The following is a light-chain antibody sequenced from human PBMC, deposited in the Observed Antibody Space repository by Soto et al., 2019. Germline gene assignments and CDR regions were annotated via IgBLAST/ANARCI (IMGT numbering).Light chain of an antibody. CDR2: DVS. CDR3: QKFYAWPLT. V-gene: IGKV3-15*01. CDR1: QSIGSN. J-gene: IGKJ4*01. Sequence: EIVMTQSPATLSGSPGERVTLSCRASQSIGSNIVWYQQKPRQAPRLLLYDVSIRATGIPTRFSGSGSGTEFTLTISGLQSEDLATYHCQKFYAWPLTFGGGTKVELK.